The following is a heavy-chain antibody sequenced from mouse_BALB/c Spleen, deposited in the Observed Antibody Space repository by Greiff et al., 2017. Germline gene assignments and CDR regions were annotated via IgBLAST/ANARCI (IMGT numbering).Heavy chain of an antibody. Sequence: QVQLQQSGPELVKPGASVKMSCKASGYTFTSYYIHWVKQRPGQGLEWIGWIYPGDGSTKYNEKFKGKTTLTADKSSSTAYMLLSSLTSEDSAIYFCAREGRYDDGYAMDYWGQGTSVTVSS. J-gene: IGHJ4*01. CDR2: IYPGDGST. V-gene: IGHV1S56*01. D-gene: IGHD2-14*01. CDR3: AREGRYDDGYAMDY. CDR1: GYTFTSYY.